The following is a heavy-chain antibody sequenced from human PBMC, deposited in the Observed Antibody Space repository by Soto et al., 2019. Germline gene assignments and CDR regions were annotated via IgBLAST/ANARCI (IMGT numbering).Heavy chain of an antibody. V-gene: IGHV1-18*04. CDR1: GYTFSSHG. D-gene: IGHD2-8*02. CDR3: ARDLRGSCTSDACFYFDY. J-gene: IGHJ4*02. Sequence: QLQLVQSGAEVKKPGASVKVSCKTSGYTFSSHGISWVRQAPGQGLEWMRWIRGDSGDTNHALKFQGRISMTTDTSTDTAYMELRSLRSDDTAVYFCARDLRGSCTSDACFYFDYWGQGTLVTVSS. CDR2: IRGDSGDT.